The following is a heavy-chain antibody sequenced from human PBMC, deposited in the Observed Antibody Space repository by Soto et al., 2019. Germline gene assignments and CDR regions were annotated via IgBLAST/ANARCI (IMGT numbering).Heavy chain of an antibody. D-gene: IGHD2-15*01. V-gene: IGHV3-7*03. Sequence: EVHLVESGGGLVQPGGSLRLSCAASGFTFSNYWINWVRQAPGKGLEWVANINQDGSEKSYVDSVKGRFTISRDNAKKSLYLQMNSLRAEDTAVYYCAREISTPGVDFWGQGTLVTVSS. CDR2: INQDGSEK. CDR1: GFTFSNYW. CDR3: AREISTPGVDF. J-gene: IGHJ4*02.